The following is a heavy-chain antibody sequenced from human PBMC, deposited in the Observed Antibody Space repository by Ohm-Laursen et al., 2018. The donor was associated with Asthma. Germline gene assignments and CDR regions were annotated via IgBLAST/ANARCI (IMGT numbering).Heavy chain of an antibody. CDR3: ASECSFRLTLGRHCAMDV. Sequence: ASVKVSRKVSGYTLSDLSMHWVRQAPGKGPEWMGGFDPEDGSTIYAQKFQGRVTMTEDTSTDTAYMELSNLRSEDTAVYFCASECSFRLTLGRHCAMDVWGQGTTVTVSS. D-gene: IGHD2-21*01. V-gene: IGHV1-24*01. CDR1: GYTLSDLS. J-gene: IGHJ6*02. CDR2: FDPEDGST.